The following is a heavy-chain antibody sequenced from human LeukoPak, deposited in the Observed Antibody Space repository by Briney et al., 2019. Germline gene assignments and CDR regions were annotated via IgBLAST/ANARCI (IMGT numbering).Heavy chain of an antibody. CDR2: INHSGST. V-gene: IGHV4-34*01. CDR1: GGSFSGYY. D-gene: IGHD6-19*01. J-gene: IGHJ4*02. CDR3: ARVKDRGSGEYDY. Sequence: SETLSLTCAVYGGSFSGYYWSWIRQPPGKGLEWIGEINHSGSTNYNPSLKSRVTISVDTSKNQFSLKLSSVTAADTAVYYCARVKDRGSGEYDYWGQGTLVTVSS.